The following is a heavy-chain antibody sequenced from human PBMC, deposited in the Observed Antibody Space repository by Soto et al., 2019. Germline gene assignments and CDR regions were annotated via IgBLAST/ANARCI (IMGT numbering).Heavy chain of an antibody. CDR1: DDSINSDKYY. V-gene: IGHV4-39*01. CDR2: IYNRGNA. Sequence: SATLSLTCSVSDDSINSDKYYWGWIRQPPGKGLEWIGSIYNRGNAYYKPSLQTRVTISLDKSRGQFSLKLNSVTAADSAVYFCARLEGLATISYYFDFWGPGALVTVSS. CDR3: ARLEGLATISYYFDF. D-gene: IGHD3-9*01. J-gene: IGHJ4*02.